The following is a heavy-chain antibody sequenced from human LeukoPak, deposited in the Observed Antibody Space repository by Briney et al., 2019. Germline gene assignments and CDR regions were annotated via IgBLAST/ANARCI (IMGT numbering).Heavy chain of an antibody. Sequence: GGSLRLSCAAPGFTVSSNYMSWVRQAPGKGLEWVSAISGSGGSTYYADSVKGRFTISRDNSKNTLYLQMNSLRAEDTAVYYCAKDVVRGVMWYFDYWGQGTLVTVSS. CDR2: ISGSGGST. D-gene: IGHD3-10*01. V-gene: IGHV3-23*01. CDR3: AKDVVRGVMWYFDY. J-gene: IGHJ4*02. CDR1: GFTVSSNY.